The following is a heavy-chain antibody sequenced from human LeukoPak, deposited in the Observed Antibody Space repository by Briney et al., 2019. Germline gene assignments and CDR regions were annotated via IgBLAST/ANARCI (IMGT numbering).Heavy chain of an antibody. D-gene: IGHD5-12*01. CDR1: GGSPSSYY. Sequence: PPETLSLTCTVSGGSPSSYYWSWIRQPPGKGLEWSWYIYYSGSTNYIPSLKSRVTISVDTSKNQFSLKLSSVTAADTAVYYCARVGYSGYDLDYWGQGTLVTVSS. V-gene: IGHV4-59*01. J-gene: IGHJ4*02. CDR3: ARVGYSGYDLDY. CDR2: IYYSGST.